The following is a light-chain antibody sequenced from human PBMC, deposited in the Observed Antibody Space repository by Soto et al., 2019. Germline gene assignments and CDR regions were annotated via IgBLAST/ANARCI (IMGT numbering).Light chain of an antibody. CDR1: QSVSSY. Sequence: EIVLTQSPGTLSLSPGERATLSCRASQSVSSYLSWYQQKPGQAPRLLIYGASSRATGIPDRFSGSGSGTDFTLTISRLEPEDFAVYYCQHHGGSPLFTFGPGTKADIK. J-gene: IGKJ3*01. CDR3: QHHGGSPLFT. CDR2: GAS. V-gene: IGKV3-20*01.